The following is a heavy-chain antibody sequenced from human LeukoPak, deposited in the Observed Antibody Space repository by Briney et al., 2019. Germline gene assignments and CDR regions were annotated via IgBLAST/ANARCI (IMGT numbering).Heavy chain of an antibody. D-gene: IGHD3-22*01. CDR1: GFTFSSYA. J-gene: IGHJ5*02. Sequence: GGSLRLSCAASGFTFSSYAMSWVRQAPGKGLGWVSAISGGGGSTYYADSVKGRFTISRDNSKNTLYLQMNSLRAEDTAVYYCAKDSSGYYSWFDPWGQGTLVTVSS. CDR2: ISGGGGST. CDR3: AKDSSGYYSWFDP. V-gene: IGHV3-23*01.